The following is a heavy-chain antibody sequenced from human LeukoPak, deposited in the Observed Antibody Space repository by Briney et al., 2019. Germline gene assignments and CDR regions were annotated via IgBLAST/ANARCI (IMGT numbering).Heavy chain of an antibody. CDR1: GGSISSYY. CDR2: IYTSGST. J-gene: IGHJ3*02. V-gene: IGHV4-4*07. Sequence: SETLSLTCTVSGGSISSYYWSWIRQPAGKGLEWIGRIYTSGSTNYNPSLKSRVTMSVDTSKNQFSLKLNSVTAADTAVYYCARENRLGYYHSLTGSADGFDIWGQGTMVSVSS. CDR3: ARENRLGYYHSLTGSADGFDI. D-gene: IGHD3-9*01.